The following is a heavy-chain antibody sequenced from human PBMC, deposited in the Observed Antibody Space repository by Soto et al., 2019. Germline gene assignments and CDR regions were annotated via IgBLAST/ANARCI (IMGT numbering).Heavy chain of an antibody. CDR3: TRADSLNWNYCNDY. D-gene: IGHD1-7*01. CDR1: GFTFGDYA. V-gene: IGHV3-49*03. J-gene: IGHJ4*02. Sequence: PGGSLRLSCTASGFTFGDYAMSWFRQAPGKGLEWVGFIRSKAYGGTTEYAASVKGRFTISRDDSKSIAYLQMNSLKTEDTAVYYCTRADSLNWNYCNDYWGQGTLVTVSS. CDR2: IRSKAYGGTT.